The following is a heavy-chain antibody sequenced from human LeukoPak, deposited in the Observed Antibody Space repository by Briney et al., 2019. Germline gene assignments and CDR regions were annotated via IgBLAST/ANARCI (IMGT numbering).Heavy chain of an antibody. D-gene: IGHD2-21*02. CDR1: GGTFSSYA. CDR2: IIPIFGTA. CDR3: ALAYCGGDCYAAFDY. V-gene: IGHV1-69*05. Sequence: ASVKVSCKASGGTFSSYAISWVRQAPGQGLEWMGGIIPIFGTANYAQKFQGRVTITTDESTSTAYMELSSLRSEDTAVYYCALAYCGGDCYAAFDYWGQGTLVTVSS. J-gene: IGHJ4*02.